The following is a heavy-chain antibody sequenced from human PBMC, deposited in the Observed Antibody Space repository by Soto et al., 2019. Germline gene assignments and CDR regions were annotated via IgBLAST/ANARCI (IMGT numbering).Heavy chain of an antibody. CDR3: ARSDNVGYYPY. Sequence: SETLSLTCAVSGGSIISNDWWAWIRQSAGEGLVWIGSIYHSGTTYYNPSLESRVIISVDTSESRFALWLTSVTAADSAVYYCARSDNVGYYPYRGQGTLVTVSS. V-gene: IGHV4-38-2*01. D-gene: IGHD3-3*01. CDR2: IYHSGTT. J-gene: IGHJ4*02. CDR1: GGSIISNDW.